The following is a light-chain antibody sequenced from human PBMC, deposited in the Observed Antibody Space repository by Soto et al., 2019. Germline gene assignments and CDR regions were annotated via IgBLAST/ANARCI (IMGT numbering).Light chain of an antibody. J-gene: IGLJ2*01. CDR3: SAYAGLKNVL. V-gene: IGLV2-8*01. CDR2: EVN. Sequence: QSALTQPPSASGSHGQSVTISCTGTSSDIGGYKYVSWDQQKSGKAPKLIIYEVNERPSGVPDRFSGSKSDNTASLTVSGLQAEDEADYYCSAYAGLKNVLFGGGTKLTVL. CDR1: SSDIGGYKY.